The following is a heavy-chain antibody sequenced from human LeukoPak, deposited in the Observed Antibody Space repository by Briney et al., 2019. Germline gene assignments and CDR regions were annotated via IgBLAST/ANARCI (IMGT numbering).Heavy chain of an antibody. Sequence: PSETLSLTCAVYGGSFSGYYWSWIRQPPGKGLEWIGEINHSGSTNYNPSLKSRVTISVDTSKNQFSLKLSSVTAADTAVYYCEREHYDFWSGYRDFDYWGQGTLVTVSS. CDR2: INHSGST. D-gene: IGHD3-3*01. CDR1: GGSFSGYY. J-gene: IGHJ4*02. CDR3: EREHYDFWSGYRDFDY. V-gene: IGHV4-34*01.